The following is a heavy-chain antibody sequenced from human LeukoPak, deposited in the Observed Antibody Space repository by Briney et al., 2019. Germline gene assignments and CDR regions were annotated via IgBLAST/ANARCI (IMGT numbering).Heavy chain of an antibody. CDR3: ARNSGNYLGWFDP. D-gene: IGHD1-26*01. V-gene: IGHV4-39*01. Sequence: PSETLSLTCTVSGGSISTSSYYWGWIRQPPAKGLEWIGTIHYSGRTYYNPSLKSRVPISVDTSKNQFSLKMSSVTAADTAMYYCARNSGNYLGWFDPWGQGTLVTVSS. CDR1: GGSISTSSYY. J-gene: IGHJ5*02. CDR2: IHYSGRT.